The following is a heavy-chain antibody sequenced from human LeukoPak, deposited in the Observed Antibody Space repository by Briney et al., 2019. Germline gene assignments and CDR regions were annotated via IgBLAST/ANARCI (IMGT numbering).Heavy chain of an antibody. CDR2: INPRGGNT. CDR1: GGTFISYA. J-gene: IGHJ4*02. CDR3: ARDRTHYYESSGYYSRWEY. V-gene: IGHV1-46*01. Sequence: ASVKVSCKASGGTFISYAISWVRQAPGQGLEWMGLINPRGGNTRYAQKFQGRVTMTRDTSTSTVYMELSSLRSEDTAMYYCARDRTHYYESSGYYSRWEYWGQGTLVTVSS. D-gene: IGHD3-22*01.